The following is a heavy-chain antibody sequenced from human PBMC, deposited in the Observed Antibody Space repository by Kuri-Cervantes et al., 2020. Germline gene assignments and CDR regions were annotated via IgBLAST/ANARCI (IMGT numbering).Heavy chain of an antibody. CDR2: IIPIFGIA. CDR3: ARSPQVYDYVWGSYRYPFDY. J-gene: IGHJ4*02. V-gene: IGHV1-69*10. Sequence: SVKVSCKASGGTFSSYAISWVRQAPGQGLEWMGGIIPIFGIANYAQKFQGRVTITADKSTSTAYMELSSLRSEDTAVYYCARSPQVYDYVWGSYRYPFDYWGQGTLVTVSS. D-gene: IGHD3-16*02. CDR1: GGTFSSYA.